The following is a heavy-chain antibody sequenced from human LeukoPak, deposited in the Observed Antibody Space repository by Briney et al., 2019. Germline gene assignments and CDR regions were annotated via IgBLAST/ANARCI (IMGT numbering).Heavy chain of an antibody. CDR3: ARRVAVAGYYFDY. CDR1: GYSFTSYW. J-gene: IGHJ4*02. D-gene: IGHD6-19*01. V-gene: IGHV5-51*01. Sequence: GESLLIPCKGSGYSFTSYWIGWVRQLPGKGLVWMGFIYPGDSDTRYSPSFQGQVTISADKSISTAYLQWSSLKASDTAMYCCARRVAVAGYYFDYWGQGTLVTVSS. CDR2: IYPGDSDT.